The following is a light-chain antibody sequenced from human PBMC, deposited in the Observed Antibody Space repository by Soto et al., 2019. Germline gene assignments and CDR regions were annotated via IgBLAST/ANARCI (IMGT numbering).Light chain of an antibody. Sequence: EIVMTQSPATLSVSPGERATLSCRASQSVSSNLGWYQQKPGQAPRLLIFGASTRATGVPARFSGSGSGTEFTLTISSQQSEDFALYYCQQYNNWPPWTFGQGTKVDIK. V-gene: IGKV3-15*01. CDR2: GAS. J-gene: IGKJ1*01. CDR3: QQYNNWPPWT. CDR1: QSVSSN.